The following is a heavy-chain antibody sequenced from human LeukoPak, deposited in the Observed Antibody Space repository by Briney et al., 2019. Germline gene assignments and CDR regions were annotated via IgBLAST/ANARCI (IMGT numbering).Heavy chain of an antibody. CDR1: GGSISSYY. J-gene: IGHJ3*02. V-gene: IGHV4-59*12. CDR3: ARARITMIVVAFDI. Sequence: SETLSLTCTVSGGSISSYYWSWIRQPPGKGLEWIGYIYYSGSTNYNPSLKSRVTISVDTSKNQFSLKLSSVTAADTAVYYCARARITMIVVAFDIWGQGTMVTVSS. D-gene: IGHD3-22*01. CDR2: IYYSGST.